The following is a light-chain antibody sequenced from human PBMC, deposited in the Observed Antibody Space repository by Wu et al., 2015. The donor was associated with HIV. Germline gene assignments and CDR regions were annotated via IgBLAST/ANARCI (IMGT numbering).Light chain of an antibody. Sequence: EIVLTQSPATLSFSPGETATLSCRASQSVSGTLAWYQQRPGQAPRLLIYDASTRATGIPARFSGSGSVTDFTLTISSLEPEDFAVYYCQQYNNWPPYTFGQGTRLEIK. CDR3: QQYNNWPPYT. CDR2: DAS. CDR1: QSVSGT. J-gene: IGKJ2*01. V-gene: IGKV3-11*01.